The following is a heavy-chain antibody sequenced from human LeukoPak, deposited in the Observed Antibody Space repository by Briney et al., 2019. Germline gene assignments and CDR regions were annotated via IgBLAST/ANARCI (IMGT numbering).Heavy chain of an antibody. CDR2: IYPADSDT. Sequence: ESLTISCKTSGYSFTKYWIAWVRQMPGKGLEWMGIIYPADSDTRYSPSFQGQVTISADKSISTAYLQWSSLKASDTAIYYCARRGCTSCLDDYWGQGTLVTVSS. CDR3: ARRGCTSCLDDY. D-gene: IGHD2-2*01. V-gene: IGHV5-51*01. J-gene: IGHJ4*02. CDR1: GYSFTKYW.